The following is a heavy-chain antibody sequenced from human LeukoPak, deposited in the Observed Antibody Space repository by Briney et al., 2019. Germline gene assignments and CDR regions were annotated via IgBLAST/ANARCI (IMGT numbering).Heavy chain of an antibody. Sequence: GWSLRLSCAASGFTFSSYSMNWVRQAPGNGLEWVSSISSSSSYIYYVDSVKGRFTISRDNAKNSLYLQMNSLRAQDTAVYYCARGQLYYDSSGFDYWGQGTLVTVSS. V-gene: IGHV3-21*01. CDR2: ISSSSSYI. J-gene: IGHJ4*02. CDR1: GFTFSSYS. D-gene: IGHD3-22*01. CDR3: ARGQLYYDSSGFDY.